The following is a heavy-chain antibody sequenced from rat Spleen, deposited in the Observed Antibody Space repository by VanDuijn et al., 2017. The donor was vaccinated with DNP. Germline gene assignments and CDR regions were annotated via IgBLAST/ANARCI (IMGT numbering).Heavy chain of an antibody. Sequence: EVQLVESGGGLVQPGRSLKLSCAASGFTFSSYWMYWIRQAPGKGLEWVSSINTDGGSTYYPDSVKGRFTISRDNAENTVYLQMNSLRSEDTATYYCAKGLKGGSLFDYWGQGVMVTVSS. CDR2: INTDGGST. V-gene: IGHV5-58*01. CDR3: AKGLKGGSLFDY. D-gene: IGHD5-1*01. CDR1: GFTFSSYW. J-gene: IGHJ2*01.